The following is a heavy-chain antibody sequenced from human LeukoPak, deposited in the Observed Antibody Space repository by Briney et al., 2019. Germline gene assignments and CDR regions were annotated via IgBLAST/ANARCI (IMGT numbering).Heavy chain of an antibody. CDR2: IKEDGSEK. V-gene: IGHV3-7*01. J-gene: IGHJ4*02. D-gene: IGHD3-22*01. CDR1: GFTFSTYW. Sequence: GGSLRLSCAASGFTFSTYWMSWVRQAPGKGLEWVANIKEDGSEKYYGDSVKGRFIISRDNAKNSLYLQMNSQRAEDTAVYYCARDSSGYQWGQVTLVTVSS. CDR3: ARDSSGYQ.